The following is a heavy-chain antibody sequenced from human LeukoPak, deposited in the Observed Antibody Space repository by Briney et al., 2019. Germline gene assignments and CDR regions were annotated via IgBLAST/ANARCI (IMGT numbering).Heavy chain of an antibody. Sequence: PSQTPSVTCAISGDSVSSNTPAWNWIRQSPSRGLEWLGRTYYRSKWYNDYAVSVRSRITINPDTAKNQFSLQLNSVTPEDTAVYYCARQQRGAFDYWGQGTLVTVSS. CDR1: GDSVSSNTPA. V-gene: IGHV6-1*01. J-gene: IGHJ4*02. D-gene: IGHD6-13*01. CDR2: TYYRSKWYN. CDR3: ARQQRGAFDY.